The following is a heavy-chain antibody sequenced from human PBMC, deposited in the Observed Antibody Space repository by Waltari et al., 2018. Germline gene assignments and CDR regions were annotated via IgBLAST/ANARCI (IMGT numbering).Heavy chain of an antibody. CDR1: GYSISSGYY. Sequence: QVQLQESGPGLVKPSETLSLTCAVSGYSISSGYYWGWIRQPPGKGLEWIGSIYHSGSTYYNPSRKSRVTISVDTSKNQFSLKLSSVTAADTAVYYCARERSGIAAAAPAPFDYWGQGTLVTVSS. CDR2: IYHSGST. D-gene: IGHD6-13*01. V-gene: IGHV4-38-2*02. CDR3: ARERSGIAAAAPAPFDY. J-gene: IGHJ4*02.